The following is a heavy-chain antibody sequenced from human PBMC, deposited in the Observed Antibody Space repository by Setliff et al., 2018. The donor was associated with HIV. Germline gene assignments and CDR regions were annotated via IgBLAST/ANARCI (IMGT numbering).Heavy chain of an antibody. J-gene: IGHJ4*02. D-gene: IGHD3-3*01. CDR1: GFTFSHYG. V-gene: IGHV3-74*03. CDR2: INSDGSST. CDR3: ARGPQYNFWGGYLGL. Sequence: GGSLRLSCAASGFTFSHYGMHWVRQAPGKGLEWVARINSDGSSTKYADSVKGRFTISRDNAKNTVYLQLTSLRAEDTAVYYCARGPQYNFWGGYLGLWGQGTLVTVSS.